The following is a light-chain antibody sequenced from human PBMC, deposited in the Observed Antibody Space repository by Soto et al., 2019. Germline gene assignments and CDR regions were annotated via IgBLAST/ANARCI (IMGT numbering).Light chain of an antibody. CDR3: QQYHYWWT. Sequence: EIVLTQSPGTLSLSPGERATLSCRASQSVSNNYLAWYQQKPGQAPRLLIYGASNRATGVSARFSGSGSGTEFTLTISSLQSEDFAVYYCQQYHYWWTFGQGTKVDIK. V-gene: IGKV3-15*01. J-gene: IGKJ1*01. CDR2: GAS. CDR1: QSVSNN.